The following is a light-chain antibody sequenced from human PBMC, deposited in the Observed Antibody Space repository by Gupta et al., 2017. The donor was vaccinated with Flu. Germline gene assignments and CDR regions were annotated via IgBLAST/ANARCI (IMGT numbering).Light chain of an antibody. CDR1: SSNFENSY. V-gene: IGLV1-51*01. CDR3: GTWDTSLGTGG. Sequence: QSMLTQPPSMSAAPGQRVTIPCSGSSSNFENSYVSWYQQLPGAAPKLLIYDNDKRPSGIPDRFSGSKSGTSATLGITGLQTGDEADYYCGTWDTSLGTGGFGGGTKLTVL. J-gene: IGLJ3*02. CDR2: DND.